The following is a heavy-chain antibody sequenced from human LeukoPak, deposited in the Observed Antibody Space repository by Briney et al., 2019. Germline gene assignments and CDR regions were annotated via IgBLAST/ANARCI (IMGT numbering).Heavy chain of an antibody. Sequence: SETLSLTCTVSGGSISSYYWGWIRQPPGKGLEWIGSIYYSGSTYYNPSLKSRVTISVDTSKNQFSLKLSSVTAADTAVYYCARDSMTGFDYWGRGTLVTVSS. CDR3: ARDSMTGFDY. CDR2: IYYSGST. CDR1: GGSISSYY. J-gene: IGHJ4*02. V-gene: IGHV4-39*07. D-gene: IGHD1-20*01.